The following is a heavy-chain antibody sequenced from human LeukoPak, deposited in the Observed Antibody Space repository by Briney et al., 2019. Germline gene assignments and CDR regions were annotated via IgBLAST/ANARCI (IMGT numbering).Heavy chain of an antibody. CDR3: AGDRATSYFDY. CDR2: IWYDGSNK. D-gene: IGHD1-26*01. CDR1: GLTFSSHA. J-gene: IGHJ4*02. Sequence: PGGSLRLSCAASGLTFSSHAMSWVRQAPGKGLEWVAFIWYDGSNKYYTDSVKGRFTISRDNSKNTLYLQMNSLRAEDTAVYYCAGDRATSYFDYWGQGALVTISS. V-gene: IGHV3-33*08.